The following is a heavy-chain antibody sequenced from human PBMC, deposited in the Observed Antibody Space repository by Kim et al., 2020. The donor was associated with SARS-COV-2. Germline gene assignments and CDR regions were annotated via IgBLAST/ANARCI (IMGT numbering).Heavy chain of an antibody. V-gene: IGHV3-23*01. J-gene: IGHJ5*02. CDR1: GFTFSSSA. CDR2: ITGGSAWT. D-gene: IGHD6-13*01. CDR3: AKDPIAGGRVVWFDP. Sequence: GGSLRLSCAASGFTFSSSAMSWVRQAPGKGLEWVSTITGGSAWTDYADSVKGRCSISRDNSKNTLYLQMNSLRAEDTALYYCAKDPIAGGRVVWFDPWGQGTLVTVSS.